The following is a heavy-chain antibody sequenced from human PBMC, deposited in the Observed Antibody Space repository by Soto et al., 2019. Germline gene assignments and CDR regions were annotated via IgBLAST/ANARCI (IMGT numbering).Heavy chain of an antibody. J-gene: IGHJ6*02. CDR3: ATSRYCSSTSCYRGRGYYYYYYGMDV. Sequence: QVQLVQSGAEVKKPGSSVKVSCKASGGTFSSYAISWVRQAPGQGLEWMGGIIPIFGTANYAQKFQGRVTITADESTRTAYMELSSLRSEDTAVYYCATSRYCSSTSCYRGRGYYYYYYGMDVWGQGTTVTVSS. CDR1: GGTFSSYA. CDR2: IIPIFGTA. V-gene: IGHV1-69*01. D-gene: IGHD2-2*02.